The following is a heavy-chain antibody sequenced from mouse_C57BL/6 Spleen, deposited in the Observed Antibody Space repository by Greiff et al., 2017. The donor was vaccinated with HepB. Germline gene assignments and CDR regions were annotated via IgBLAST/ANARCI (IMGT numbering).Heavy chain of an antibody. CDR2: ISYDGSN. CDR1: GYSITSGYY. J-gene: IGHJ4*01. Sequence: EVKLQESGPGLVKPSQSLSLTCSVTGYSITSGYYWNWIRQFPGNKLEWMGYISYDGSNNYNPSLKNRISITRDTSKNQFFLKLNSVTTEDTATYYCARHGNYVRAMDYWGQGTSVTVSS. D-gene: IGHD2-1*01. CDR3: ARHGNYVRAMDY. V-gene: IGHV3-6*01.